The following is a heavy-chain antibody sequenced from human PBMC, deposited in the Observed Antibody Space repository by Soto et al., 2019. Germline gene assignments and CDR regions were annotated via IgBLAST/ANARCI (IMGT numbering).Heavy chain of an antibody. D-gene: IGHD3-9*01. CDR2: ISAYNGNT. CDR1: GYTFTSYG. J-gene: IGHJ3*02. V-gene: IGHV1-18*01. CDR3: ARVYYDILTGDFDI. Sequence: ASVKVSCKASGYTFTSYGISWVRQAPGQGLEWMGWISAYNGNTNYAQKLQGRVTMTTDTSTSTAYMELRSLRSDDTAVYYCARVYYDILTGDFDIWGQGTMVTVSS.